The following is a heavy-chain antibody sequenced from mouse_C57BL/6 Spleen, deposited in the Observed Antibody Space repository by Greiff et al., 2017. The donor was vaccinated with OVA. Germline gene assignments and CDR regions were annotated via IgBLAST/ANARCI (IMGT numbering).Heavy chain of an antibody. V-gene: IGHV1-47*01. J-gene: IGHJ2*01. CDR2: FHPYNDDT. D-gene: IGHD1-1*01. CDR1: GYTFTTYP. Sequence: QVQLKESGAELVKPGASVKMSCKASGYTFTTYPIEWMKQNHGKSLEWIGNFHPYNDDTKYNEKFKGKATLTVEKSSSTVYLELSRLTSDDSAVYYCARGGYGSRSFDYWGQGTTLTVSS. CDR3: ARGGYGSRSFDY.